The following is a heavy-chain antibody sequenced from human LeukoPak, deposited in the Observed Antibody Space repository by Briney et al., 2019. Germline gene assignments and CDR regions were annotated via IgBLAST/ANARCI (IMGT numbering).Heavy chain of an antibody. CDR2: IYYSGST. V-gene: IGHV4-59*01. D-gene: IGHD3-22*01. CDR3: ARVSVVVATSGSFDI. CDR1: GGSISSYY. Sequence: SETLSLTCTVSGGSISSYYWSWIRQPPGKGLEWIGYIYYSGSTNYNPSLKSRVTISVDTSKNQFSLKLSSVTAADTAVYYCARVSVVVATSGSFDIWGQGTMVTVSS. J-gene: IGHJ3*02.